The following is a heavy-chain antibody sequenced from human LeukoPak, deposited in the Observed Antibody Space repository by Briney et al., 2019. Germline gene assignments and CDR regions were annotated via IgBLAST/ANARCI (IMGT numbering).Heavy chain of an antibody. CDR3: ARELELLGPFDY. V-gene: IGHV1-18*01. CDR1: GYTFTSYG. J-gene: IGHJ4*02. D-gene: IGHD1-26*01. Sequence: ASVKVSCKASGYTFTSYGISWVRQAPGQGLEWMGWISAYNGNTNYAQKLQGRVTMTTDTSTSTAYMGLRSLRSDDTAVYYCARELELLGPFDYWGQGTLVTVSS. CDR2: ISAYNGNT.